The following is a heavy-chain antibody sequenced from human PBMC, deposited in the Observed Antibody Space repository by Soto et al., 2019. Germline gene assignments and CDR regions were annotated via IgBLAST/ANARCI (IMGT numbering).Heavy chain of an antibody. Sequence: SETLSLTCTVSGGSISSYYWSWIRQPPGKGLEWIGYIYYSGSTNYNPSLKSRVTISVDTSKNQFSLKLSSVTAADTAVYYCARHSVAWYYYMDVWGKGTTVTVSS. CDR3: ARHSVAWYYYMDV. CDR2: IYYSGST. D-gene: IGHD2-15*01. CDR1: GGSISSYY. V-gene: IGHV4-59*08. J-gene: IGHJ6*03.